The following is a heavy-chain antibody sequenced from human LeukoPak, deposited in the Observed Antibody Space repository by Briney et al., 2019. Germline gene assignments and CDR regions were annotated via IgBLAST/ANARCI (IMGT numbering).Heavy chain of an antibody. CDR1: GFTFSSYA. Sequence: GGSLRLSCAASGFTFSSYAVSWVRQAPGKGLVWVSRINSDGSSTKYADSVKGRFTISRDNAKNTLYLQMNSLRAEDTAVYYCSRAGSSGYDFGMDVWGQGTTVTVSS. D-gene: IGHD5-12*01. V-gene: IGHV3-74*03. CDR3: SRAGSSGYDFGMDV. CDR2: INSDGSST. J-gene: IGHJ6*02.